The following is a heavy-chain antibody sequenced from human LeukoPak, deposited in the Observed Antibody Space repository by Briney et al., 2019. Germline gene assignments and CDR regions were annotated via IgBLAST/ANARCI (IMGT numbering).Heavy chain of an antibody. CDR3: ARDMVVGATAFDY. J-gene: IGHJ4*02. Sequence: ASVKVSCKASGYTFTGYYMHWVRQAPGHGLEWMGWINPNSGGTNYAQKFQGRVTMTRDTSISTAYMELSRLRSDDTAVYYCARDMVVGATAFDYWGQGTLVTVSS. V-gene: IGHV1-2*02. D-gene: IGHD1-26*01. CDR2: INPNSGGT. CDR1: GYTFTGYY.